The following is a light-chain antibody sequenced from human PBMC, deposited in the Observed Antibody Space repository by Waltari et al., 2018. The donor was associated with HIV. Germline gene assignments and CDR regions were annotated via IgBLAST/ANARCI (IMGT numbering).Light chain of an antibody. CDR1: GLPAHY. Sequence: SPELPQPSSVSVSPGQTASIPCPGAGLPAHYASWYRQKPGQPPVLIIYKVTERPSGIPERFSGSSSGTTATLTISGVRAEDEADYYCQSADKSATFPVFGGGTTLTVL. J-gene: IGLJ2*01. V-gene: IGLV3-25*03. CDR2: KVT. CDR3: QSADKSATFPV.